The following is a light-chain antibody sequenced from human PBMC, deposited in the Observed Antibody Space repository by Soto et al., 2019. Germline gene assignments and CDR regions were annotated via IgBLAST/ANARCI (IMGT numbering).Light chain of an antibody. J-gene: IGLJ1*01. V-gene: IGLV2-14*01. Sequence: QSALTQPASVSGSPGQPITISCTGTSSDVGGYNYVSWYQQHPGKAPKLMIYEVSNRPSGVSNRFSGSKSGNTASLTISGLQAEDEADYYCSSYTSSSNDYVFGTGTKLTVL. CDR3: SSYTSSSNDYV. CDR1: SSDVGGYNY. CDR2: EVS.